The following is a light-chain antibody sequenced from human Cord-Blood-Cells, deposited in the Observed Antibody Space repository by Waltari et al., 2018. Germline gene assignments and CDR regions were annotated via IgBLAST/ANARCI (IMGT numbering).Light chain of an antibody. J-gene: IGLJ3*02. CDR1: TLGEQY. CDR3: QAWDSSTAV. CDR2: QDS. Sequence: SYELTQSPSVSVSPGQTASITCSGDTLGEQYDCWYQQEPGQSPVLVIYQDSKRPSGIPERFSGSNSGNTATLTISGTQAMDEADYYCQAWDSSTAVFGGGTKLTVL. V-gene: IGLV3-1*01.